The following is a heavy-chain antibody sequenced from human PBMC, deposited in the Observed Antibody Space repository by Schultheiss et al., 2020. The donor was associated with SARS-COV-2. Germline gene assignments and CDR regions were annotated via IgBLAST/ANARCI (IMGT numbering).Heavy chain of an antibody. V-gene: IGHV1-8*01. CDR2: MNPNSGNT. Sequence: ASVKVSCKASGYTFTSYDINWVRQATGQGLEWMGWMNPNSGNTGYAQKFQGRVTMTRNTSISTAYMELSSLRSEDTAVYYCARGLSGYDYGGNSAWYFDLWGRGTLVTVSS. CDR1: GYTFTSYD. D-gene: IGHD4-23*01. J-gene: IGHJ2*01. CDR3: ARGLSGYDYGGNSAWYFDL.